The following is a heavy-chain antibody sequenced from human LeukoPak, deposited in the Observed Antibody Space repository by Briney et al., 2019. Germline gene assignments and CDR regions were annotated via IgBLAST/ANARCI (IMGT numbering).Heavy chain of an antibody. CDR1: GFTFSSYG. J-gene: IGHJ3*02. V-gene: IGHV3-30*02. CDR3: AKDRADIVVVPAALMAAFDI. CDR2: IRYDGSNK. D-gene: IGHD2-2*01. Sequence: PGGSLRLSCAASGFTFSSYGMHWIRQAPGKGLEWVAFIRYDGSNKYYADSVKGRLTISRDNSKNTLYLQMNSLRAEDTAVYYCAKDRADIVVVPAALMAAFDIWGQGTMVTVSS.